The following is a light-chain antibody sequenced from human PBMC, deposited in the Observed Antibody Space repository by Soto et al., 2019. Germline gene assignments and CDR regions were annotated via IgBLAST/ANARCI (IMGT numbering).Light chain of an antibody. CDR1: QSVRNN. V-gene: IGKV3-20*01. CDR2: GAS. CDR3: QQYGSSGT. J-gene: IGKJ1*01. Sequence: EIVLTQSPAILSVPPGESANLSCRASQSVRNNLAWYQQKPGQAPRLLIYGASTRATGIPARFSGSGSGTDFTLTIRRLEPEDFAVYYCQQYGSSGTFGQGTRVDIK.